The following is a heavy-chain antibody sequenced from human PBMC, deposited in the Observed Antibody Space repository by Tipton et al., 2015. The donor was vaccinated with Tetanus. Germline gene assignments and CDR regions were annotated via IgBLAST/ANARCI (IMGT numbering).Heavy chain of an antibody. CDR2: FSIYNGDT. CDR3: ARDEGRIAAAGTYFEY. J-gene: IGHJ4*02. V-gene: IGHV1-18*01. Sequence: QSGAEVKKPGASVKVSCKASGYTFTSYGISWVRQAPGQGPEWMGWFSIYNGDTNYAQKFQGRVTMTADTSTNTAYMELRSLRSDDTSVYCCARDEGRIAAAGTYFEYWGQGALVTVSS. D-gene: IGHD6-13*01. CDR1: GYTFTSYG.